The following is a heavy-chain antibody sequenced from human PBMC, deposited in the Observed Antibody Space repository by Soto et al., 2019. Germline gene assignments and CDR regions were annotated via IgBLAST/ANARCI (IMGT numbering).Heavy chain of an antibody. CDR1: GYTFTGYY. J-gene: IGHJ4*02. CDR3: ARLPTVTTEWSGSDY. CDR2: INPNSGGT. V-gene: IGHV1-2*02. Sequence: QVQLVQSGAEVKKPGASVKVSCKASGYTFTGYYMHWVRQAPGQGLEWMGWINPNSGGTNYAQKFQGRVTMTRDTSISTDYMELSRLRSDATAVYYCARLPTVTTEWSGSDYWGQGTLVTVS. D-gene: IGHD4-17*01.